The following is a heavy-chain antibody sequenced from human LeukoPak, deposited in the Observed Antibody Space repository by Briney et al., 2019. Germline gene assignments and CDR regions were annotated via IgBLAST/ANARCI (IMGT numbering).Heavy chain of an antibody. CDR2: MNPNSGNT. V-gene: IGHV1-8*01. J-gene: IGHJ4*02. D-gene: IGHD6-13*01. Sequence: INXVRXXTXQGLEWRGXMNPNSGNTGYAQKFQGIVTMTRNTSISTAYMELSSLRSEDTAVYYCARATSPGIAAAGAIDYWGQGTLVTVSS. CDR3: ARATSPGIAAAGAIDY.